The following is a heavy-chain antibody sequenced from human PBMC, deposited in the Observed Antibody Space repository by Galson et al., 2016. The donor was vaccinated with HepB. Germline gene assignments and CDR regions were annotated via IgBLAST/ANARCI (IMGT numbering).Heavy chain of an antibody. V-gene: IGHV3-30-3*01. CDR3: VRELYDYIWGTYRSRFDY. CDR2: ISDDGNNK. J-gene: IGHJ4*02. Sequence: SLRLSCAASAFTFSSYAMHWVRQAPGKGLEWVAVISDDGNNKYYAAFVKGRFTTSRDNSKNTLYLQMNSLRTEDTAVYYCVRELYDYIWGTYRSRFDYWGQGTLVTVSS. D-gene: IGHD3-16*02. CDR1: AFTFSSYA.